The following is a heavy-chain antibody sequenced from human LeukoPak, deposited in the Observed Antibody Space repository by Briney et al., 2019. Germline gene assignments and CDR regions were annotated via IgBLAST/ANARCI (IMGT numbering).Heavy chain of an antibody. D-gene: IGHD6-19*01. CDR2: IIPIFGTA. Sequence: SVKVSCKASGGTFSSYAISWVRQAPGQGLEWMGGIIPIFGTANYAQKFQGRVTMTRDTSISTAYMELSRLRSDDTAVYYCASLSSIYSSGWQDDYWGQGTLVTVSS. V-gene: IGHV1-69*05. J-gene: IGHJ4*02. CDR3: ASLSSIYSSGWQDDY. CDR1: GGTFSSYA.